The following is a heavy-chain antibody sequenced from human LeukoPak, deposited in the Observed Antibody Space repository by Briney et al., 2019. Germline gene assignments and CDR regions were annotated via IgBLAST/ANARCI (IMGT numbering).Heavy chain of an antibody. Sequence: GGSLRLSCTASGFTFSRSWMNWIRQATGKGLEWVANINPDGDGMRFVDSVKGRFTMSRDNAQSSLHLQMNSLRVEDTAFYYCAAWTDRGYSYWGQGVLVTVSS. D-gene: IGHD5-12*01. CDR1: GFTFSRSW. J-gene: IGHJ4*02. CDR2: INPDGDGM. CDR3: AAWTDRGYSY. V-gene: IGHV3-7*01.